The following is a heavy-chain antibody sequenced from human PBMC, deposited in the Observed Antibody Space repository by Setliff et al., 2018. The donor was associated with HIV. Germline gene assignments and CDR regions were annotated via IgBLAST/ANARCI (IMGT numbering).Heavy chain of an antibody. CDR2: IFYSGHT. CDR3: ARGVAAAGL. J-gene: IGHJ4*02. D-gene: IGHD6-13*01. CDR1: GGSITRSSYY. V-gene: IGHV4-39*07. Sequence: KTSETLSLTCTVSGGSITRSSYYWAWIRQTPGKGLEWIGNIFYSGHTFYNPSLRSRVTISVDTSKNQFSLKLSSVTAADTAVYYCARGVAAAGLWGQGTLVTVSS.